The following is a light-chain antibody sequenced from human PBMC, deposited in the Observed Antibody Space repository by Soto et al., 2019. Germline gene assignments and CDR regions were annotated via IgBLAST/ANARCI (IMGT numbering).Light chain of an antibody. CDR3: ASWDDSLSETV. Sequence: QTVVTQPPSLSGTPGQRVTIACSGSNFNVKNNYVYWYQQFAGTAPKLLIYSNNRRPSGVLDRFSGSKSGSSASLAISGLRPEDEADYYCASWDDSLSETVFGGGTQLTVL. CDR2: SNN. CDR1: NFNVKNNY. J-gene: IGLJ7*01. V-gene: IGLV1-47*01.